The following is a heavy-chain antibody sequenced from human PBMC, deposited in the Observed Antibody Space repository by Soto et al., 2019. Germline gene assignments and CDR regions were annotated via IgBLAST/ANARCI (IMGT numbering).Heavy chain of an antibody. CDR3: ARGDYGDRVGPFDY. CDR2: IIPILGIA. CDR1: GGTFSSYT. Sequence: QVQLVQSGAEVKKPGSSVKVSCKASGGTFSSYTISWVRQAPGQGLEWMGRIIPILGIANYAQKFQGRVTITADKSTSTAYMELSSLRSEDTAVYYCARGDYGDRVGPFDYWGQGTLVTVSS. J-gene: IGHJ4*02. D-gene: IGHD4-17*01. V-gene: IGHV1-69*02.